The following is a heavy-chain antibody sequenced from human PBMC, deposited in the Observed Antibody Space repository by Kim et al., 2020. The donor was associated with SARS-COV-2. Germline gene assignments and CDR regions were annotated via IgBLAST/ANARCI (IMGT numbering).Heavy chain of an antibody. CDR2: ITSGGGTI. Sequence: GGSLRLSCAASGFTFSDFYMTWIRQAPGKGLEWVSYITSGGGTIYYADSVKGRFTTSRDNADNSLYLQMSSLRAEDTAIYYCARGVAFTVLADYWGRGTMVTVSS. J-gene: IGHJ4*02. V-gene: IGHV3-11*01. CDR1: GFTFSDFY. CDR3: ARGVAFTVLADY. D-gene: IGHD2-15*01.